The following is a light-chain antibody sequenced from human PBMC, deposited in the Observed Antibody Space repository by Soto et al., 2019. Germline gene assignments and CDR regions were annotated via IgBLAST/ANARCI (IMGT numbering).Light chain of an antibody. V-gene: IGLV1-47*01. CDR3: AAWDDSLRAWV. CDR1: WYNIGKNL. CDR2: MTN. Sequence: QSVLTQPPSASGTPGQTVTISCSGGWYNIGKNLGYWYQQFPGTAPKLLIYMTNQRPSGVPDRFSGSMSGSSASLAVSGLRSEDEAVYYCAAWDDSLRAWVFGGGTKLTVL. J-gene: IGLJ3*02.